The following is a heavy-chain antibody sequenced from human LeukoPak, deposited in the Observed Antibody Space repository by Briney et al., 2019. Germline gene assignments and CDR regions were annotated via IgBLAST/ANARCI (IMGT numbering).Heavy chain of an antibody. CDR1: GGSISSYY. CDR3: ARVGSSGPTLDY. V-gene: IGHV4-59*06. D-gene: IGHD3-22*01. Sequence: PSETLSLTCTVSGGSISSYYWSWIRQHPGKGLEWIGYIYYSGSTYYNPSLKSRVTISVDTSKNQFSLKLSSVTAADTAVYYCARVGSSGPTLDYWGQGTLVTVSS. J-gene: IGHJ4*02. CDR2: IYYSGST.